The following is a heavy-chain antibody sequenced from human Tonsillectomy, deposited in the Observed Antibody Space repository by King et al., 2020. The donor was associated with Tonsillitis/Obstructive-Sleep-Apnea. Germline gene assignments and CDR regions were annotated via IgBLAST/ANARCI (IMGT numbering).Heavy chain of an antibody. CDR1: GFTFSSYW. D-gene: IGHD4-23*01. Sequence: VQLVESGGGLVQPGGSLRLSCAASGFTFSSYWMHWVRQAPGKGLVWVSDINSDGSSTSYADSVKGRFTISRDNAKNTLYLQMNSLRAEDTAVYYCARERGYGGKSIYGMDVWGQGTTVTVSS. CDR3: ARERGYGGKSIYGMDV. V-gene: IGHV3-74*01. J-gene: IGHJ6*02. CDR2: INSDGSST.